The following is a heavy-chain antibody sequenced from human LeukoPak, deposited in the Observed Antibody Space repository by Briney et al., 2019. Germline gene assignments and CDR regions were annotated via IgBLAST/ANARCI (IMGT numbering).Heavy chain of an antibody. V-gene: IGHV4-39*01. D-gene: IGHD3/OR15-3a*01. CDR1: GGPIISYF. CDR2: IYYSGST. J-gene: IGHJ4*02. Sequence: SETLSLTCTVSGGPIISYFWSWIRQPPGKGLEWIGSIYYSGSTYYNPSLKSRVTISVDTSKNQFSLKLSSVTAADTAVYYCARQTGSGLFILPGGQGTLVTVSS. CDR3: ARQTGSGLFILP.